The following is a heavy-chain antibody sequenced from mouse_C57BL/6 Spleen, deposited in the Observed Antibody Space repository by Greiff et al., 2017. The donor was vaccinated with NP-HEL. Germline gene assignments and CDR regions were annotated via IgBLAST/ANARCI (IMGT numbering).Heavy chain of an antibody. J-gene: IGHJ4*01. CDR2: ISSGSSTI. CDR3: ARPPYYYGSSYDAMDY. CDR1: GFTFSDYG. Sequence: VHLVESGGGLVKPGGSLKLSCAASGFTFSDYGMHWVRQAPEKGLEWVAYISSGSSTIYYADTVKGRFTISRDNAKNTLFLQMTSLRSEDTAMYYCARPPYYYGSSYDAMDYWGQGTSVTVSS. D-gene: IGHD1-1*01. V-gene: IGHV5-17*01.